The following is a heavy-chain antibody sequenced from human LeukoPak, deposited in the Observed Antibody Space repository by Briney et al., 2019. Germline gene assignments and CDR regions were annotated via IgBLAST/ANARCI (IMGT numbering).Heavy chain of an antibody. J-gene: IGHJ3*02. D-gene: IGHD3-22*01. CDR1: A. Sequence: AXHXXXXXPGRGREWVAXISYDGINKYYAASVKGRFTISRDNSKNTLYLQMNSLRAEDTAVYYCARPYYDSSGYYWEAFDIWGQGTMVTVSS. CDR3: ARPYYDSSGYYWEAFDI. CDR2: ISYDGINK. V-gene: IGHV3-30-3*01.